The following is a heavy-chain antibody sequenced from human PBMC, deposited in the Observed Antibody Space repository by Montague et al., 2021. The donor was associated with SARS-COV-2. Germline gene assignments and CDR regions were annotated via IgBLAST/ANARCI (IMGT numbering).Heavy chain of an antibody. V-gene: IGHV4-61*01. D-gene: IGHD3-10*01. CDR1: SDSVSSGKYF. CDR3: ARVGNYLGVY. J-gene: IGHJ4*02. CDR2: IFYTGSA. Sequence: SETLSLTCTVYSDSVSSGKYFWTWIRQPPGKGLEWKGYIFYTGSANYNPSLKSRVTISVDTSNNQFSLKLKSMSAADTAVYYCARVGNYLGVYWGQGILVTVSS.